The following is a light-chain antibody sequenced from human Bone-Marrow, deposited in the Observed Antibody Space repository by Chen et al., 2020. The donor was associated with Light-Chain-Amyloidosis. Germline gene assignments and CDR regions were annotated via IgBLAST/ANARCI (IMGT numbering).Light chain of an antibody. CDR2: EVT. Sequence: QSALTQPASVSGSPGQSITISCTGTSSDVGGDNHVSWYQQHRDKAPKLMIYEVTNRPSWVPARFSGSKSDNTASLTISALQTEDEADYFCSSYTITNTLVFGSGTRVTVL. V-gene: IGLV2-14*01. J-gene: IGLJ1*01. CDR3: SSYTITNTLV. CDR1: SSDVGGDNH.